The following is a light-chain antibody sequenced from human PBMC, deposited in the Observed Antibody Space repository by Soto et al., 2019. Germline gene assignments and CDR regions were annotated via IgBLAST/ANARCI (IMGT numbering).Light chain of an antibody. J-gene: IGKJ2*01. V-gene: IGKV3-11*01. CDR2: DSS. Sequence: EIVLTQSPATLSLSPGERATLSCRASQSVSSYLAWYQQKPGQAPRLLIYDSSNRATGIPARFSGSGSGTDFTLTISILELEDFAVYYCQQRSNWPPYTFGQGTKLEIK. CDR1: QSVSSY. CDR3: QQRSNWPPYT.